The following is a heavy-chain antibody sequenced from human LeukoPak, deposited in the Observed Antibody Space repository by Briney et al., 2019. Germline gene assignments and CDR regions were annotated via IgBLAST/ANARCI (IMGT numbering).Heavy chain of an antibody. V-gene: IGHV3-11*01. D-gene: IGHD3-22*01. CDR3: AISYDSRGSIDH. J-gene: IGHJ4*02. Sequence: GGSLRLSCAASGFIFIDYYVTWIRQTPGKGLEWRSYISDSGSTVNYADSLKGRVTISRDNAKKSLFLQMNSLRAEDTAVYYCAISYDSRGSIDHWGRGTLVSVSS. CDR2: ISDSGSTV. CDR1: GFIFIDYY.